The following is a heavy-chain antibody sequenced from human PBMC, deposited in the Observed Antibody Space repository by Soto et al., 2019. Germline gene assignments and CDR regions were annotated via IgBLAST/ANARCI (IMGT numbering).Heavy chain of an antibody. CDR2: VSYDGTKK. Sequence: QAHLVESGGGVVQPGRSLRLSCVASGFTFSHYAIHWVRQAPGKGLEWVGVVSYDGTKKYYAESVKGQYTISRDNSKDSVYLQMNSLRPEDTAVYYCARDNDQYGSGVPSWMDWFDPWGQGTQVSVSS. D-gene: IGHD3-10*01. CDR3: ARDNDQYGSGVPSWMDWFDP. CDR1: GFTFSHYA. J-gene: IGHJ5*02. V-gene: IGHV3-30*04.